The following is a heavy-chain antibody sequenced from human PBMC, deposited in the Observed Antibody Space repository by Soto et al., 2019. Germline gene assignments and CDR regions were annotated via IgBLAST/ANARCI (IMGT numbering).Heavy chain of an antibody. CDR2: IYYSGST. Sequence: SETLSLTCTVSGGSISSSSYYLGWIRQPPGKGLEWIGSIYYSGSTYYNPSLKSRVTISVDTSKNQFSLKLSSVTAADTAVYYCARQAVLLWFGELLPQTYYYYYGMDVWGQGTTVTVSS. CDR1: GGSISSSSYY. D-gene: IGHD3-10*01. V-gene: IGHV4-39*01. CDR3: ARQAVLLWFGELLPQTYYYYYGMDV. J-gene: IGHJ6*02.